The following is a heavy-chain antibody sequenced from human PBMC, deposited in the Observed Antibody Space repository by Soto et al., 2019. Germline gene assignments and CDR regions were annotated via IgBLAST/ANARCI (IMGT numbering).Heavy chain of an antibody. J-gene: IGHJ4*02. Sequence: EVQLVESGGALVQPGGSLRISCAASGFKFSIYSMNWVRQAPGKGLEWSAYISSDTKTIKYGDSVKGRFTISRDNAKNSVYLQMNDLSDEDTAVYYCARSVEGHFDYWGQGTVVTVSS. V-gene: IGHV3-48*02. D-gene: IGHD6-19*01. CDR2: ISSDTKTI. CDR1: GFKFSIYS. CDR3: ARSVEGHFDY.